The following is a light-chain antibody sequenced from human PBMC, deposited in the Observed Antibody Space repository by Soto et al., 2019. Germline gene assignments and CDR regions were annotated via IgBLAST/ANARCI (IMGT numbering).Light chain of an antibody. CDR1: QSVSSSY. J-gene: IGKJ5*01. CDR2: GTS. Sequence: DIVLTQSPGTLSLSPGERATLSCRASQSVSSSYLAWYRQKPGQAPRLLIHGTSSRATGTPDRFTGSGSGTDFTLTITRLEPEDFAVYYCQQYGTSPITFGQGTRL. V-gene: IGKV3-20*01. CDR3: QQYGTSPIT.